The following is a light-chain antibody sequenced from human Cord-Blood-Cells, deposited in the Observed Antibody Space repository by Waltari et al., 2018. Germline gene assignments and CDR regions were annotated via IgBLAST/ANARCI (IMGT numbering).Light chain of an antibody. CDR1: RRGLYSSNNKNY. J-gene: IGKJ1*01. Sequence: DIVMTQSPDSLAVSLGERATINCKSRRRGLYSSNNKNYLAWYQQKPGQPPKLLIYWASTRESGVPDRFSGSGSGTDFTLTISSLQAEDVAVYYCQQYYSTPWTFGQGTKVEIK. CDR3: QQYYSTPWT. V-gene: IGKV4-1*01. CDR2: WAS.